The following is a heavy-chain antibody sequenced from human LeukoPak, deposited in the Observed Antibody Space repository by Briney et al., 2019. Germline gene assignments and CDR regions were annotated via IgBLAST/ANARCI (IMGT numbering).Heavy chain of an antibody. V-gene: IGHV1-2*02. CDR3: ASICSSTSCYISNPPLYYMDV. CDR2: INPNSGGT. Sequence: GASVTVSCKASGYTFTGYYMHWVRQAPGQGLEWMGWINPNSGGTNYAQKFQGRVTMTRDTSISTAYMELSRLRSDDTAVYYCASICSSTSCYISNPPLYYMDVWGKGTTVTVSS. D-gene: IGHD2-2*02. J-gene: IGHJ6*03. CDR1: GYTFTGYY.